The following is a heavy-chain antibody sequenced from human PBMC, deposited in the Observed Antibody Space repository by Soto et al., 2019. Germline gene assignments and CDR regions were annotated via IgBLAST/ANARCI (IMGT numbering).Heavy chain of an antibody. CDR2: ISAHNGNT. J-gene: IGHJ3*02. CDR1: GYTFTNYG. Sequence: ASVKVSCKTSGYTFTNYGISWVRQAPGQGHEWMGWISAHNGNTKCAQSLQGRVTMTTDTSTSTAHMELRSLITDDTAVYYCPTCLEHLVPCAFDIWGPGTMHTAS. V-gene: IGHV1-18*04. CDR3: PTCLEHLVPCAFDI.